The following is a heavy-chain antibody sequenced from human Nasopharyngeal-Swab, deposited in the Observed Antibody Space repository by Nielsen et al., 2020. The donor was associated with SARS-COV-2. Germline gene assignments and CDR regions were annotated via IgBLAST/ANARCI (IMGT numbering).Heavy chain of an antibody. CDR2: ISYDETDQ. Sequence: GESLKISCAASGFTFSDHAIHWVRQAPGKGLEWVAVISYDETDQYYSGSVKGRFTISRDSSKKVVYLQMNSLRPEDTGLYYCAKEMFKYGSGVSSDGFDVWGQGTRVTVPS. CDR3: AKEMFKYGSGVSSDGFDV. D-gene: IGHD3-10*01. J-gene: IGHJ3*01. CDR1: GFTFSDHA. V-gene: IGHV3-30*18.